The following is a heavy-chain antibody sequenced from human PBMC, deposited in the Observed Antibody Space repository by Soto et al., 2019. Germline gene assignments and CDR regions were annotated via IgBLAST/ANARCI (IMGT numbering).Heavy chain of an antibody. CDR1: GFTFSSYG. D-gene: IGHD1-1*01. J-gene: IGHJ6*02. CDR3: AKDRHYTTGTTRNYYYYGMDV. Sequence: GGSLRLSCAASGFTFSSYGMHWVRQAPGKGLEWVAVISYDGSNKYYADSVKGRFTISRDNSKNTLYLQMNSLRAEDTAVYYCAKDRHYTTGTTRNYYYYGMDVWGQGTTVTVSS. CDR2: ISYDGSNK. V-gene: IGHV3-30*18.